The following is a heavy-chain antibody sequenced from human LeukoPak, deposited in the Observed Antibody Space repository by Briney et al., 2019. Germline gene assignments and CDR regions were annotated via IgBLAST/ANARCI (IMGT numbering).Heavy chain of an antibody. D-gene: IGHD1-26*01. V-gene: IGHV1-2*02. CDR3: ARGTVGATVFDY. J-gene: IGHJ4*02. Sequence: GASVKVSCKASGYTFTGYYMHWVRQAPGQGLEWMGWINPNSGGTNYAQKFQGRVTMTGDTSISTAYMELGRLRSDYTAVYYCARGTVGATVFDYWGQGTLVTVSS. CDR2: INPNSGGT. CDR1: GYTFTGYY.